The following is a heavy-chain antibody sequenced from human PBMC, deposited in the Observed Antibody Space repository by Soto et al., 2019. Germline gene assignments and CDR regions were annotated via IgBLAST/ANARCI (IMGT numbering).Heavy chain of an antibody. Sequence: EVQLVESGGGLVKPGGSLRLSCAASGFTFSSYSMNWVRQAPGKGLEWVSSISSSSSYIYYAVSVKGRFTISRDNAKNSLYLQMNSLRAEDTAVYYCARDYYDSSGYHPFFDYWGQGTLVTVSS. D-gene: IGHD3-22*01. CDR2: ISSSSSYI. V-gene: IGHV3-21*01. CDR3: ARDYYDSSGYHPFFDY. J-gene: IGHJ4*02. CDR1: GFTFSSYS.